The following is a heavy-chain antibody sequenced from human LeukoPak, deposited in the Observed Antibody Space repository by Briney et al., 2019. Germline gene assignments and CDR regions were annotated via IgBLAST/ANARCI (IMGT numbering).Heavy chain of an antibody. D-gene: IGHD5-24*01. J-gene: IGHJ4*02. CDR3: ARGGYNSVDY. CDR2: IYYSGST. V-gene: IGHV4-39*07. CDR1: GGSIGSSSYY. Sequence: PSETLSLTCTVSGGSIGSSSYYWGWIRQPPGKGLEWIGSIYYSGSTYYNPSLKSRVTISVDTSKNQFSLKLSSVTAADTAVYYCARGGYNSVDYWGQGTLVTVSS.